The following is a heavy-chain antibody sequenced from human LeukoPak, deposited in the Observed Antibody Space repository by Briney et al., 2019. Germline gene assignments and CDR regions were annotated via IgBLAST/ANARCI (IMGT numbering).Heavy chain of an antibody. Sequence: KSSETLSLTCTVSGGSMSSSSYYWGWIRQPPGKGLEWIGSMFTSGSTCDNPSLKSRVTISLDTSRNQFSLKLTSVTAADTAVYYCARHWAVGGRELDYWGQGILVTVSS. J-gene: IGHJ4*02. CDR1: GGSMSSSSYY. CDR3: ARHWAVGGRELDY. V-gene: IGHV4-39*01. D-gene: IGHD2-15*01. CDR2: MFTSGST.